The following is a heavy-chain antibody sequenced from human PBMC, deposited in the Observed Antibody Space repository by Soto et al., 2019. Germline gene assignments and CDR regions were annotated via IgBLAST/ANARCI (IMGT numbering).Heavy chain of an antibody. V-gene: IGHV3-49*03. J-gene: IGHJ1*01. CDR3: TRDLLEWLVPGYFQH. CDR2: IRSKAYGGTT. CDR1: GFTFGDYA. Sequence: GGSLRLSCTASGFTFGDYAMSWFRQAPGKGLEWVGFIRSKAYGGTTEYAASVKARFTISRDDSKSIAYLQMNSLKTEDTAVYYCTRDLLEWLVPGYFQHWGQGTLVTVSS. D-gene: IGHD6-19*01.